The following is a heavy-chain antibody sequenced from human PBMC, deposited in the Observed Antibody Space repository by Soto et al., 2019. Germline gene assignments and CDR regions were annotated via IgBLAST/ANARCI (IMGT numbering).Heavy chain of an antibody. J-gene: IGHJ4*02. D-gene: IGHD3-10*01. Sequence: PSETLSLTCTVSGGSISSGGYYWSWIRQHPGKGLEWIGYIYYSGSTYYNPSLKSRLTISIDTSKNQFSLKLSSVTAADTAVYFCARGFRGVYFDFWGQGTLVTVSS. CDR2: IYYSGST. CDR1: GGSISSGGYY. V-gene: IGHV4-30-4*08. CDR3: ARGFRGVYFDF.